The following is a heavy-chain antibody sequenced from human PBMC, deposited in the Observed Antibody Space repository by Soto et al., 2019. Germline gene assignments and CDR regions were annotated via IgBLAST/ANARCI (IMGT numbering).Heavy chain of an antibody. CDR2: ISTYTGNT. CDR1: GYTFTNYD. CDR3: ARGYYSGSGRPTPGGMDV. J-gene: IGHJ6*02. D-gene: IGHD3-10*01. Sequence: QVHLVQSGAEVKKPGASVKVSCKASGYTFTNYDINWVRQAPGQGLEWMGWISTYTGNTNYAQKLQGRVTMTTDTPTSTASMGLRSLRSDDTAVYYWARGYYSGSGRPTPGGMDVWGQGTTVTVYS. V-gene: IGHV1-18*01.